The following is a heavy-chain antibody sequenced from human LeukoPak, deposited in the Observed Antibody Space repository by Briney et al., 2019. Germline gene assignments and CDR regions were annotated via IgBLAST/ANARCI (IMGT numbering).Heavy chain of an antibody. CDR2: ISAHNGNT. Sequence: ASVKVSCKASGYTFTSYGISWVRQAPGQGLEWMGWISAHNGNTNYEEKLRGRVTMTTDTSTSTAYMELRSLRSDDTAVYYCARDKGTVATYYYYYMDVWGKGTTVTVSS. D-gene: IGHD6-19*01. V-gene: IGHV1-18*01. CDR3: ARDKGTVATYYYYYMDV. J-gene: IGHJ6*03. CDR1: GYTFTSYG.